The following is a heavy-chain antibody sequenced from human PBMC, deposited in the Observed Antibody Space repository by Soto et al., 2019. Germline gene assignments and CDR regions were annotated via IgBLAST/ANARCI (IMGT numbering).Heavy chain of an antibody. CDR1: GGSMSSYY. CDR2: ISYSGST. Sequence: PSETLSLTCTVSGGSMSSYYWTWLRQSPGRGLEWIGYISYSGSTYYNPSLKSRVTISADTSKNQFPLRMNSMIAAATAVYYCARADPDASVGYWGQGTLVTVSS. J-gene: IGHJ4*02. CDR3: ARADPDASVGY. D-gene: IGHD2-15*01. V-gene: IGHV4-59*01.